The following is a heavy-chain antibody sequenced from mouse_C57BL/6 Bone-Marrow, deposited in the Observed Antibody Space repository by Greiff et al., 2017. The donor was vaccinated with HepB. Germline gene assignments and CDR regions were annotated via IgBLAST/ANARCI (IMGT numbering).Heavy chain of an antibody. V-gene: IGHV1-61*01. D-gene: IGHD1-1*01. CDR1: GYTFTSYW. J-gene: IGHJ2*01. Sequence: VQLQQPGAELVRPGSSVKLSCKASGYTFTSYWMDWVKQRPGQGLEWIGNIYPSDSETHYNQKFKDKATLTVDKSSSTAYMQLSSLTSEDSAVYYCARSYYYGSSPRFDYWGQGTTLTVSS. CDR2: IYPSDSET. CDR3: ARSYYYGSSPRFDY.